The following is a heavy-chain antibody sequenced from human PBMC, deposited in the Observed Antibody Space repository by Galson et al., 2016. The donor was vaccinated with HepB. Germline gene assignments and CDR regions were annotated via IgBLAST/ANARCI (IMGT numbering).Heavy chain of an antibody. Sequence: SLRLSCAASGFTFSRYSLHWVRQAPQKGLEYVSAVSLSGTVTHYADSVKGRFIISRDNSKNTLYLEMNSLRIEDTAGYYGVGRGPVDYWGQGILVTVSS. V-gene: IGHV3-64D*06. CDR3: VGRGPVDY. D-gene: IGHD1-26*01. CDR1: GFTFSRYS. CDR2: VSLSGTVT. J-gene: IGHJ4*02.